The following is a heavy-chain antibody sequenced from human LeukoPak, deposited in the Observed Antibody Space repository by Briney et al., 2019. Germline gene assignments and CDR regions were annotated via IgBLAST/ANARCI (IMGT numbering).Heavy chain of an antibody. CDR2: IGNAGSIT. Sequence: GGSLRLSCAASGFTFSNYWIHWVRQAPGKGLVWVSRIGNAGSITTYADSVKGRFTISRDNAENTLYLQMNSLRVEDTAVYYCVRSAFHAGSGNYYDYWGQGTLVTVSS. CDR3: VRSAFHAGSGNYYDY. CDR1: GFTFSNYW. D-gene: IGHD3-22*01. J-gene: IGHJ4*02. V-gene: IGHV3-74*03.